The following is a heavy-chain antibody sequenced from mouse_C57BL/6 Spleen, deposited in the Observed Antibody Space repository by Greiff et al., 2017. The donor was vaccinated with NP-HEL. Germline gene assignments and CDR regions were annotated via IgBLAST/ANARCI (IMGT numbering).Heavy chain of an antibody. CDR3: TRTATNWYFDV. V-gene: IGHV1-5*01. CDR1: GYTFTSYW. Sequence: EVQLKESGTVLARPGASVKMSCKTSGYTFTSYWMHWVKQRPGQGLEWIGAIYPGNSDTSYNQKFKGQAKLTAVTSASTAYMELSGLTNEDSAVYYCTRTATNWYFDVWGTGTTVTVSS. J-gene: IGHJ1*03. CDR2: IYPGNSDT. D-gene: IGHD1-2*01.